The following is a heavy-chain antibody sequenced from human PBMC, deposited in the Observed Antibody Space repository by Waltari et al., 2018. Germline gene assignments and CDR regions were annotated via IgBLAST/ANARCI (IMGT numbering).Heavy chain of an antibody. CDR3: ARVSRRSFEGDY. D-gene: IGHD3-9*01. Sequence: QVQLQELGPGLVKPSETLSLTCTVSGGSISSHYWSWIRQPPGKGLEWIGYIYYSGSTNYNPSLKSRVTISVDTSKNQFSLKLSSVTAADTAVYYCARVSRRSFEGDYWGQGTLVTVSS. CDR2: IYYSGST. J-gene: IGHJ4*02. V-gene: IGHV4-59*11. CDR1: GGSISSHY.